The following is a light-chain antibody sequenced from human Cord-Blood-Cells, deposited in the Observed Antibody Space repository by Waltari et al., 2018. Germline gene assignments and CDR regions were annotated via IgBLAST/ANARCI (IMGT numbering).Light chain of an antibody. CDR2: KDS. J-gene: IGLJ1*01. CDR3: QSADSSGTYPYV. Sequence: SYELTQPPTVSVSHGPPARNTRTGDVLPQQKSYLYQQKPGQAPVLVIYKDSERPSGIPERFSGSSSGTTVTLTISGVQAEDEADYYCQSADSSGTYPYVFGTGTKVTVL. V-gene: IGLV3-25*03. CDR1: VLPQQK.